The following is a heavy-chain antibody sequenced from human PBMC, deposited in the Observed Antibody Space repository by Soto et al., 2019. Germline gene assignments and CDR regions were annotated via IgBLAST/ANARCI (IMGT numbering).Heavy chain of an antibody. CDR3: ARESSPGFSQDH. D-gene: IGHD6-6*01. V-gene: IGHV3-21*01. CDR2: ISSSSSYI. CDR1: GFTFSSYS. Sequence: EVQLVESGGGLVKPGGSLRLSCAASGFTFSSYSMNWVRQAPGKGLEWVSSISSSSSYIYYADSVKGRFTISRDNAKNSLYLQMNSLRAEDTAVYYCARESSPGFSQDHWGQGTLVTVSS. J-gene: IGHJ4*02.